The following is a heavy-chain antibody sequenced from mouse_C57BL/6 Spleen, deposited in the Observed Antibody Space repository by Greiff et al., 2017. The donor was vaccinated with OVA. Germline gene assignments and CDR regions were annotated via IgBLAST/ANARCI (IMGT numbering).Heavy chain of an antibody. Sequence: QVQLQQPGAELVMPGASVTLSCKASGYTFTSYWMHWVKQRPGQGLEWIGELDPSDSNTNYNQKFKGKSTLTVDKSSSTAYMQLSSLTSEDSAVYYWARSKGGIAYWGQGTTLTVSS. V-gene: IGHV1-69*01. CDR1: GYTFTSYW. D-gene: IGHD6-1*01. CDR3: ARSKGGIAY. CDR2: LDPSDSNT. J-gene: IGHJ2*01.